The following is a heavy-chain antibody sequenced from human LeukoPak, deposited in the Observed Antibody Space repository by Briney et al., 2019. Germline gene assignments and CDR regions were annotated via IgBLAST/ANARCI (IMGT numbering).Heavy chain of an antibody. CDR2: MNPNSGYT. V-gene: IGHV1-8*01. J-gene: IGHJ4*02. CDR3: PRARGYSYGYEDY. CDR1: GYTFTNYD. D-gene: IGHD5-18*01. Sequence: ASVKVSCKASGYTFTNYDINWVRQATGQGLEWMGWMNPNSGYTGYVQKFQGRVTMTRNTSLRTAYMELSSLRSEDTAGSYCPRARGYSYGYEDYWGQGTLVTVSS.